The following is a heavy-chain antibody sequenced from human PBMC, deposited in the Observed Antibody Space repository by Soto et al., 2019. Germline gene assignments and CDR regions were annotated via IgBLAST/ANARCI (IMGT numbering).Heavy chain of an antibody. CDR3: ARDGITIFGVVITHDY. Sequence: EVQLVESGGGLVQPGGSLRLSCAASGFTFSSYSMNWVRQAPGKGLEWVSSISSSSSYIYYADSVKGRFTISRDNAKNSLYLQMNSLRAEDTAVYYCARDGITIFGVVITHDYWGQGTLVTVSS. J-gene: IGHJ4*02. V-gene: IGHV3-21*01. CDR2: ISSSSSYI. CDR1: GFTFSSYS. D-gene: IGHD3-3*01.